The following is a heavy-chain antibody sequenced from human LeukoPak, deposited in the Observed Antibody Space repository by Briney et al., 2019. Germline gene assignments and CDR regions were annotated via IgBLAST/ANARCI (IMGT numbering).Heavy chain of an antibody. V-gene: IGHV3-48*03. Sequence: PGGSLRLSCAASGFTFSSYEMNWVRQAPGKGLEWVSYISSSGSTIYYADSVKGRFAISRDNAKNSLYLQMNSLRAEDTAVYYCARDRSPHDYWGQGTLVTVSS. CDR2: ISSSGSTI. CDR1: GFTFSSYE. CDR3: ARDRSPHDY. J-gene: IGHJ4*02.